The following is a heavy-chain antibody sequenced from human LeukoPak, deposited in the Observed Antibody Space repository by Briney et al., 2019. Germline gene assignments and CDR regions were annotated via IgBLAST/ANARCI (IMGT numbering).Heavy chain of an antibody. CDR3: ARQGTSIVVVPAAMIPPFDY. D-gene: IGHD2-2*01. CDR2: IYHSGST. Sequence: PSQTLSLTCTVSGGSISSGGYYWSWIRQPPGKGLEWIGYIYHSGSTYYNPSLKSRVTISVDTSKNQFSLKLSSVTAADTAVYYCARQGTSIVVVPAAMIPPFDYWGQGTLVTVSS. V-gene: IGHV4-30-2*03. CDR1: GGSISSGGYY. J-gene: IGHJ4*02.